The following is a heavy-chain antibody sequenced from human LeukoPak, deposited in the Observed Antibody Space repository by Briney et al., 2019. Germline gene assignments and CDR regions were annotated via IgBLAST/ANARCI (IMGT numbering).Heavy chain of an antibody. D-gene: IGHD6-13*01. CDR3: AKDLRPGATAGTYGMDV. CDR2: FDPEDGET. V-gene: IGHV1-24*01. J-gene: IGHJ6*02. Sequence: ASVKVSCKVSGYTLTELSMHWVRQAPGKGLEWMGGFDPEDGETIYAQKFQGKVTMTEDTSTDTAYMELNSLRAEDTAVYYCAKDLRPGATAGTYGMDVWGQGTTVTVSS. CDR1: GYTLTELS.